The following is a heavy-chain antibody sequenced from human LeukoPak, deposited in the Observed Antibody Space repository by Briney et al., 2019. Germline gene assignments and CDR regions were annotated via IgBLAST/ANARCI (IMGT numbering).Heavy chain of an antibody. CDR2: ISNSGST. V-gene: IGHV4-59*01. CDR3: ARPWGTSPSD. Sequence: SETLSLTCSVSGGSISRYYWSWIRQXPGKGLEWIGYISNSGSTSYNPSLKSRVTISVDASKNQFSLKLTSVTAADTAVYYCARPWGTSPSDWGQGTLVTVSS. D-gene: IGHD3-16*01. CDR1: GGSISRYY. J-gene: IGHJ4*02.